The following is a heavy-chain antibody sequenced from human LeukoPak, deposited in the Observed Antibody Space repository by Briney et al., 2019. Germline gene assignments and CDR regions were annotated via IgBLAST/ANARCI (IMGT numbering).Heavy chain of an antibody. D-gene: IGHD5-24*01. V-gene: IGHV3-74*01. Sequence: SGGSLRLSCAASGFTFSSYWMHWVRQAPGKGLMWVSRINTDGSKTNYADSVKGRFTISRDNAKHTLYLQMNSLRAEDTAVYYCARDQGWDYFDYWGQGTLVTVSS. CDR3: ARDQGWDYFDY. J-gene: IGHJ4*02. CDR2: INTDGSKT. CDR1: GFTFSSYW.